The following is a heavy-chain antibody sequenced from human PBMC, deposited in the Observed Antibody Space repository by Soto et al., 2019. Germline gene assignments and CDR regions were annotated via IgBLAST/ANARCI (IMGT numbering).Heavy chain of an antibody. CDR1: GYTFTSYA. CDR3: ARDHSRYDILTVYYLYYYFDY. D-gene: IGHD3-9*01. V-gene: IGHV1-3*01. J-gene: IGHJ4*02. CDR2: INAGNGNT. Sequence: QVQLVQSGAEVKKPGASVKVSCKASGYTFTSYAMHWVRQAPGQRLEWMGWINAGNGNTKYSQKFQGRVTITRDTSASTAYMELSSLRSEDTAVYYCARDHSRYDILTVYYLYYYFDYWGQGTLVTVSS.